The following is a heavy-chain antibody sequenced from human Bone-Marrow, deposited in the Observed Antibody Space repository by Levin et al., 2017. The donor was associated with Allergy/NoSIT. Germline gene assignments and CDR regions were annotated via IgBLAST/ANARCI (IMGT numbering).Heavy chain of an antibody. D-gene: IGHD5-12*01. CDR1: GGSVTSGGYY. V-gene: IGHV4-61*08. Sequence: SETLSLTCIVSGGSVTSGGYYWSWIRQPPGKGLEWIGHIYHNGDTKHNPSLKSRVTLSVDTSKNEFSLKLSSVTAADAAVYYCARDGYSGSDSRLWGQGTLVTVSS. CDR2: IYHNGDT. J-gene: IGHJ4*02. CDR3: ARDGYSGSDSRL.